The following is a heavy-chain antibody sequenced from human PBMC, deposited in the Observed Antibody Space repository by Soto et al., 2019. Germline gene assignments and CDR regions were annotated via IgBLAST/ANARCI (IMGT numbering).Heavy chain of an antibody. CDR2: NIPNLGIA. CDR1: GGTFSSYT. J-gene: IGHJ6*03. V-gene: IGHV1-69*02. CDR3: ARHSGYETLLVYYYYMDV. D-gene: IGHD5-12*01. Sequence: ASVKVSCKASGGTFSSYTISWVRQAPGQGLEWMGRNIPNLGIANYAQKFQGRVTITADNSTSTAYLELSSLRSEDTALFYFARHSGYETLLVYYYYMDVWGKGTTVTVSS.